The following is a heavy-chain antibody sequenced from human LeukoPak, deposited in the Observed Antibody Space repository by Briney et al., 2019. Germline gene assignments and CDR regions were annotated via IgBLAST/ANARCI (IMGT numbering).Heavy chain of an antibody. CDR3: ARVGQQLVPSDAFDI. D-gene: IGHD6-13*01. J-gene: IGHJ3*02. Sequence: ASVKLSCKASGGTFTSYYMHWVRQAPGQGLEWMGIINPSGGSTSYAQKFQGRVTMTRDMSTSTVYMELSSLRSEDTAVYYCARVGQQLVPSDAFDIWGQGTMVTVSS. V-gene: IGHV1-46*01. CDR1: GGTFTSYY. CDR2: INPSGGST.